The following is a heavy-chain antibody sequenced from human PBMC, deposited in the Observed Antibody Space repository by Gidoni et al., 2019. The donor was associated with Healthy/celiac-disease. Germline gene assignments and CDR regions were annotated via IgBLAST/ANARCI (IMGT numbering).Heavy chain of an antibody. CDR3: AKVRAYGDVGDFYDY. D-gene: IGHD4-17*01. J-gene: IGHJ4*02. CDR1: GFTFSSYA. Sequence: EVQLLESGGGLVQPGGSLRRSCAASGFTFSSYAMSWVRQAPGKGLGWVSAISGSGGSTYYADYVKGRFTISRDNSKNTLYLQMNSLRAEDTAVYYCAKVRAYGDVGDFYDYWGQGTLVTVSS. CDR2: ISGSGGST. V-gene: IGHV3-23*01.